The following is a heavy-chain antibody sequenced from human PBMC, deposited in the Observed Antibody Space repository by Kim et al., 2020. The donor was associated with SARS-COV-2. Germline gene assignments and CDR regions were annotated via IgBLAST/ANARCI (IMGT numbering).Heavy chain of an antibody. V-gene: IGHV3-23*01. J-gene: IGHJ4*02. CDR2: ISNSAGST. CDR3: AKPYSTGYYYTFDH. D-gene: IGHD3-22*01. CDR1: GFTFSSFA. Sequence: GGSLRLSCAASGFTFSSFAMSWVRQAPGKGLEWVSSISNSAGSTYYGDSVKGRFTISRDNSRNTLYLQMDSLRAEDTAVYYCAKPYSTGYYYTFDHWGQG.